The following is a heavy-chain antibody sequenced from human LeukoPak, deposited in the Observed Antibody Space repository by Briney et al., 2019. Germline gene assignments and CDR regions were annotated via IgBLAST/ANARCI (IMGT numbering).Heavy chain of an antibody. V-gene: IGHV3-48*01. J-gene: IGHJ4*02. CDR2: ISSSSSTI. Sequence: GGCLRLSCAASGFIFSDYSMDWVRQAPGKGREWVSYISSSSSTIKYAVSVKGRFTISIDNAKNSLYMQMDSLRAEDTAVYYCARDRDSIYPGGPFDYWGQGTLVTVSS. CDR3: ARDRDSIYPGGPFDY. D-gene: IGHD3-16*01. CDR1: GFIFSDYS.